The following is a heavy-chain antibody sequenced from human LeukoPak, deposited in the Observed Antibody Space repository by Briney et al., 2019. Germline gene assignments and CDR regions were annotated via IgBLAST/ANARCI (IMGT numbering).Heavy chain of an antibody. CDR3: ARDRLFGVVPWFDP. V-gene: IGHV4-4*07. J-gene: IGHJ5*02. CDR2: IYTSGST. CDR1: GGSISSYY. Sequence: PSETLSLTCTVSGGSISSYYWSWIRQPAGKGLEWIGRIYTSGSTNYNPFLKSRVTMSVDTSKNQFSLKLSSVTAADTAVYYCARDRLFGVVPWFDPWGQGTLVTVSS. D-gene: IGHD3-3*01.